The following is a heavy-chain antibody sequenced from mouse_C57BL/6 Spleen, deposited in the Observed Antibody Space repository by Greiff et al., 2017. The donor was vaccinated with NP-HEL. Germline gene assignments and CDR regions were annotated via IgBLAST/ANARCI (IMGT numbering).Heavy chain of an antibody. CDR3: SREGGGNYWYFDV. J-gene: IGHJ1*03. Sequence: EVQRVESGGDLVKPGGSLKLSCAASGFTFSSYGMSWVRQTPDKRLEWVATISSGGSYNYYPDSVKGRFTISRDNAKNTLYLQMSSRKSEDTAMYYCSREGGGNYWYFDVWGTGTTVTVSS. D-gene: IGHD1-1*01. CDR2: ISSGGSYN. CDR1: GFTFSSYG. V-gene: IGHV5-6*01.